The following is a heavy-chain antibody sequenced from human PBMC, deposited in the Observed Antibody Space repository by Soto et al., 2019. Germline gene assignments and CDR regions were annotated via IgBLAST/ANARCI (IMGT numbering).Heavy chain of an antibody. J-gene: IGHJ6*02. V-gene: IGHV3-48*03. Sequence: GGSLRLSCAASGFTFSSYEMNWVRQAPGKGLEWVSYISINIGYADSGKGRFTISRDNAKNSLYLQMNSLRAEDTALYYCAKDMENGYNPYYYYGMDVWGQGTTVTVSS. CDR2: ISINI. D-gene: IGHD3-10*01. CDR1: GFTFSSYE. CDR3: AKDMENGYNPYYYYGMDV.